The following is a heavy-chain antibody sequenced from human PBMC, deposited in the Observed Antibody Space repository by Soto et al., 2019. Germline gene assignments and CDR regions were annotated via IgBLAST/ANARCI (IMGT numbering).Heavy chain of an antibody. V-gene: IGHV3-15*07. D-gene: IGHD2-2*01. J-gene: IGHJ3*02. CDR3: TTHTIIYCSSTSCYAEDAFDI. CDR2: IKSKTDGGTT. CDR1: GFTFSNAW. Sequence: GGSLRLSCAASGFTFSNAWINWVRQAPGKGLEWVGRIKSKTDGGTTDFAAPVKGRFAISRDDSKNMVYLQMNSLKTEDTAVYYCTTHTIIYCSSTSCYAEDAFDIWGQGTMVTVSS.